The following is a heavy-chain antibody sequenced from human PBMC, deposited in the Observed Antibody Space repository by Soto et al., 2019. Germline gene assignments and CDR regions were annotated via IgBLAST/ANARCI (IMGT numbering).Heavy chain of an antibody. Sequence: EVQLVESGGGLVQPGGSLRLSCTASGFAVRHNYMTWVRQAPGKGLEWVSLIYSGGDTAYADSVKGRFTISRHTSQNTLFLHRTSLGAEDTAVYYCARKTDSIPSGGDVWGKGTAVTVSS. V-gene: IGHV3-53*04. CDR1: GFAVRHNY. J-gene: IGHJ6*04. D-gene: IGHD3-10*01. CDR3: ARKTDSIPSGGDV. CDR2: IYSGGDT.